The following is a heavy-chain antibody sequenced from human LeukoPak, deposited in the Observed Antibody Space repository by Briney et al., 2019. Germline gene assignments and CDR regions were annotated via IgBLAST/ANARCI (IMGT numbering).Heavy chain of an antibody. J-gene: IGHJ4*02. D-gene: IGHD6-19*01. Sequence: GASVKVSCKASGFTFTRYGITWVRQAPGQGLEWMGWISAYNGDTNYAQKLQGRVTMTRDPSTSTVYMELRSLSSDDTAVYYCARDPTNISGRYAHSDYWGQGTLVTVSS. CDR1: GFTFTRYG. V-gene: IGHV1-18*01. CDR2: ISAYNGDT. CDR3: ARDPTNISGRYAHSDY.